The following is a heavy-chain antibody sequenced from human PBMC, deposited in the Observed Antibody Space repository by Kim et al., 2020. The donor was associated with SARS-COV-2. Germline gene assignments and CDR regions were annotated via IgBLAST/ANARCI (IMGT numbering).Heavy chain of an antibody. V-gene: IGHV3-23*01. J-gene: IGHJ4*02. Sequence: YADSGKGRFTISRDNSKNTLYLQMNSLRAEDTAVYYCAKDRWLRYLGGYWGQGTLVTVSS. CDR3: AKDRWLRYLGGY. D-gene: IGHD5-12*01.